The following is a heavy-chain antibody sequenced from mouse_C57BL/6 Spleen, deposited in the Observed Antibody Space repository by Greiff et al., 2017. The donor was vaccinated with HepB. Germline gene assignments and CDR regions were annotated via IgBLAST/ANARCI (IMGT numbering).Heavy chain of an antibody. CDR1: GYTFTDYY. J-gene: IGHJ4*01. V-gene: IGHV1-26*01. Sequence: VQLQQSGPELVKPGASVKISCKASGYTFTDYYMNWVKQSHGKSLEWIGDINPNNGGTSYNQKFKGKATLTVDKSSSTAYMELRSLTSEDSAVYYCARGGNYGSRSYYAMDYWGQGTSVTVSS. CDR3: ARGGNYGSRSYYAMDY. CDR2: INPNNGGT. D-gene: IGHD1-1*01.